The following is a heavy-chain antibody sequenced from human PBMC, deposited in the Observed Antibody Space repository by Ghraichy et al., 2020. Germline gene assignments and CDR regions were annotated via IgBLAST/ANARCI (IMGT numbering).Heavy chain of an antibody. Sequence: ASVKVSCKASGYTFTNYYIHWVRQAPGQGLEWMGVINPNTGSTIYPQKFQGRVTMTRDTSTSTVYMEVSSLRSEDTAVSYCAREPGIAVAGTGFDFWGQGTLVTVSS. CDR1: GYTFTNYY. D-gene: IGHD6-19*01. V-gene: IGHV1-46*01. CDR2: INPNTGST. J-gene: IGHJ4*02. CDR3: AREPGIAVAGTGFDF.